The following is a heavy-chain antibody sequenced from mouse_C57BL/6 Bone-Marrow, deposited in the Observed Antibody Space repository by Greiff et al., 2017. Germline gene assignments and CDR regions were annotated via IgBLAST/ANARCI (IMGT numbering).Heavy chain of an antibody. CDR3: STGSLSWDY. V-gene: IGHV14-4*01. J-gene: IGHJ2*01. Sequence: VQLQQSGAELVRPGASVKLSCTASGFNIKDDYMHWVKQRPEQGLEWIGWIDPENGDTEYASKFQGKATITADTSSNTAYLQLSGLTSEDTAVYYCSTGSLSWDYWGQGTTLTVSS. D-gene: IGHD1-1*01. CDR2: IDPENGDT. CDR1: GFNIKDDY.